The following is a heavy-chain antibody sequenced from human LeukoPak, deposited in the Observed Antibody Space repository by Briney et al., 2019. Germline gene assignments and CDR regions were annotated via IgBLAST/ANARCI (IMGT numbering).Heavy chain of an antibody. J-gene: IGHJ4*02. V-gene: IGHV5-51*01. Sequence: GESLKISCKGSGYSFTAYWIGWVRQMPGKGLELMGIIAPGDSDTRYNPAFQGQATISADKSISTAYLQRSSLKASDTAMYYCARGDCSGGNCHFDYWGQGTLVTVSS. CDR2: IAPGDSDT. CDR1: GYSFTAYW. CDR3: ARGDCSGGNCHFDY. D-gene: IGHD2-15*01.